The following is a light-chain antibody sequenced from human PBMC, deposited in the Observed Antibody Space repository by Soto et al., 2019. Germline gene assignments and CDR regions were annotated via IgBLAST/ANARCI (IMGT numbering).Light chain of an antibody. Sequence: DIQMTQSPSSLSASVGDRVTITCRASQGIRNDLGWYQQKPGKAPKRLIYAASSLQSGVPSRFSGSGAGTEFTLTSNSLQLEDFENDEDIQQNRYPRPCGGGTKV. CDR1: QGIRND. J-gene: IGKJ4*02. V-gene: IGKV1-17*01. CDR3: IQQNRYPRP. CDR2: AAS.